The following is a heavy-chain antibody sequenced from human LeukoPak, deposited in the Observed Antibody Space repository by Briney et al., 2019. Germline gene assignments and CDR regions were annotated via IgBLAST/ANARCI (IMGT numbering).Heavy chain of an antibody. CDR3: ARHNRDYDILTGYPKYYFDY. J-gene: IGHJ4*02. Sequence: GSLRLSCAASGFTFSSYWMHWVRQAPGKGLEWIGSIYYSGSTYYNPSLKSRVTISVDTSKNQFSLKLSSVTAADTAVYYCARHNRDYDILTGYPKYYFDYWGQGTLVTVSS. CDR2: IYYSGST. CDR1: GFTFSSYW. D-gene: IGHD3-9*01. V-gene: IGHV4-39*01.